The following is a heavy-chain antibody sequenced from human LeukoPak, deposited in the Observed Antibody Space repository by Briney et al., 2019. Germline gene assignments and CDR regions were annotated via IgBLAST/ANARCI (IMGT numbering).Heavy chain of an antibody. Sequence: SETLSLTCTISGGSISSYYWSWIRQPPGKGLEWIGSIYYSGSTYYNPSLKSRVTISVDKSKNQFSLKLSSVTAADTAVYYCARDRRSRSNYDILTGYPDNYYYYMDVWGKGTTVTVSS. V-gene: IGHV4-39*07. D-gene: IGHD3-9*01. CDR1: GGSISSYY. CDR2: IYYSGST. CDR3: ARDRRSRSNYDILTGYPDNYYYYMDV. J-gene: IGHJ6*03.